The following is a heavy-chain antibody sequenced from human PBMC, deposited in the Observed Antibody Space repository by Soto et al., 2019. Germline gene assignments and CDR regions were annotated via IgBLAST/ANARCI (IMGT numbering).Heavy chain of an antibody. CDR2: ISGSGGST. CDR3: AKKVKQQLSHFDY. CDR1: GFTFISYA. V-gene: IGHV3-23*01. Sequence: GGSLRLSCAASGFTFISYAMSWVLQAPWKGLEWVSAISGSGGSTYYADSVKGRFTISRDNSKNTLYLQMNSLRAEDTAVYYCAKKVKQQLSHFDYWGQGTLVTVSS. J-gene: IGHJ4*02. D-gene: IGHD6-13*01.